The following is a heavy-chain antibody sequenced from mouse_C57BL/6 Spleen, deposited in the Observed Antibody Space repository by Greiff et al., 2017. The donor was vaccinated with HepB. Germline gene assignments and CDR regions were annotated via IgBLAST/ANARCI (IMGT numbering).Heavy chain of an antibody. CDR1: GYSITSGYY. V-gene: IGHV3-6*01. Sequence: EVQLQESGPGLVKPSQSLSLTCSVTGYSITSGYYWNWIRQFPGNKLEWMGYISYDGSNNYNPSLKNRISITRDTSKNQFFLKLNSVTTEDTATYYCAYGGYDGEGYYAMDYWGQGTSVTVSS. J-gene: IGHJ4*01. CDR2: ISYDGSN. D-gene: IGHD2-2*01. CDR3: AYGGYDGEGYYAMDY.